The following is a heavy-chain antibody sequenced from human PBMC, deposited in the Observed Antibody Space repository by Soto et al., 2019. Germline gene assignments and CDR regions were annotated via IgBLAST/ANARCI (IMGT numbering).Heavy chain of an antibody. CDR1: GFTFSTYG. Sequence: QVQLVESGGGVVQPGRSLRLSCAASGFTFSTYGMHWVRQAPGKGLEWVAVISYDGNIKYYADSVKGRFTISRDNSKNPLYLQMNSLRAEDTAVYYCEKDRDVVVVGATYGMDVWGQGTTVTVSS. CDR3: EKDRDVVVVGATYGMDV. J-gene: IGHJ6*02. CDR2: ISYDGNIK. V-gene: IGHV3-30*18. D-gene: IGHD2-15*01.